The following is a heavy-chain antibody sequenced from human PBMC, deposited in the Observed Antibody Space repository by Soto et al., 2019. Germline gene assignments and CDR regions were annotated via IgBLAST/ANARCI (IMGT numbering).Heavy chain of an antibody. CDR1: GFTFSSYS. D-gene: IGHD6-19*01. CDR2: ISGSSRYI. V-gene: IGHV3-21*01. CDR3: ATVPRSGWD. J-gene: IGHJ4*02. Sequence: EVQLVESGGGLVKPGGSLRVSCAASGFTFSSYSMNWVRQAPGKGLEWVSSISGSSRYIYYADAVKGRFTISRDNAQNSLYMQMNSLRVEDTAVYYCATVPRSGWDWGQGTLVTVSS.